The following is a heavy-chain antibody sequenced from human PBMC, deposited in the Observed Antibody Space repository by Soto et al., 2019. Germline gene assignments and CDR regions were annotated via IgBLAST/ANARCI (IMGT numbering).Heavy chain of an antibody. CDR1: GYTFTGYY. CDR2: INPNSGGT. V-gene: IGHV1-2*04. CDR3: ARSRISSPNWFDP. D-gene: IGHD1-20*01. J-gene: IGHJ5*02. Sequence: ASVKVSCKASGYTFTGYYMHWARQAPGQGLEWMGWINPNSGGTNYAQKFQGWVTMTRDTSISTAYMELSRLRSDDTAVYYCARSRISSPNWFDPWGQGTLVTVSS.